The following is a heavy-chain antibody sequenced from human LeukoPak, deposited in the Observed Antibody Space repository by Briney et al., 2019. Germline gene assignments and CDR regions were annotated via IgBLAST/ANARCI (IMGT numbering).Heavy chain of an antibody. Sequence: PSETLSLTCTVSGGSISSSSYYWGWIRQPPGKGLEWIGSINYSRRTYYNPSLKSRVTISVDTSKNQFSLKLSSVTAADTAVYYCARLTPPLRRSGSYDYYYMDVWGKGTTVTISS. CDR3: ARLTPPLRRSGSYDYYYMDV. V-gene: IGHV4-39*07. J-gene: IGHJ6*03. D-gene: IGHD3-10*01. CDR2: INYSRRT. CDR1: GGSISSSSYY.